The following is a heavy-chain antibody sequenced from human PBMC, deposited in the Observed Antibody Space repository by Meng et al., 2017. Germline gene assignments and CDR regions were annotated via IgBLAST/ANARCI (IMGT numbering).Heavy chain of an antibody. CDR2: INPNSGGT. V-gene: IGHV1-2*06. Sequence: QVQLVQSGAGVKKPGASVKVSCKASGYTFTGYYMHWVRQAPGQGLEWMGRINPNSGGTNYAQKFQGRVTMTRDTSISTAYMELSRLRSDDTAVYYCARALIVVANWFDPWGQGTLVTVSS. CDR3: ARALIVVANWFDP. J-gene: IGHJ5*02. D-gene: IGHD3-22*01. CDR1: GYTFTGYY.